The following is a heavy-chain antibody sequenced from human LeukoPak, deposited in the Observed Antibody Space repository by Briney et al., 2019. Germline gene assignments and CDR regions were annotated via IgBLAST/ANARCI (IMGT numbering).Heavy chain of an antibody. Sequence: LGGSLRLSCAASGFTFSSYAMSWVRQAPGKGLEWVSAISGSGGSTYYADSVKGRFTISRDNSKNTPYLQMNSLRAEDTAVYYCAHPTGDSSVVGKSIDYWGQGTLVTVSS. CDR1: GFTFSSYA. D-gene: IGHD3-22*01. V-gene: IGHV3-23*01. CDR2: ISGSGGST. J-gene: IGHJ4*02. CDR3: AHPTGDSSVVGKSIDY.